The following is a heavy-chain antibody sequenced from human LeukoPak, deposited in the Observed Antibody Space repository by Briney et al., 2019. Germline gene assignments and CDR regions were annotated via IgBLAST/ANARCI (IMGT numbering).Heavy chain of an antibody. Sequence: GGSLRLSCAASGFTFSSYSMNWVRQAPGKGLEWVSSISSSSSYIYYADSVKGRFTISRDNAKNSLYLQMNSLRAGDTAVYYCARGGYSSSWSFDYWGQGTLVTVSS. D-gene: IGHD6-13*01. CDR1: GFTFSSYS. V-gene: IGHV3-21*01. CDR2: ISSSSSYI. CDR3: ARGGYSSSWSFDY. J-gene: IGHJ4*02.